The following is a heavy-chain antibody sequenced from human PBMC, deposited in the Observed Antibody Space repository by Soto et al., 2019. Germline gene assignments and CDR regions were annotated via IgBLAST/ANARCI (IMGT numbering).Heavy chain of an antibody. CDR2: IYHSGST. CDR3: ARGYVDTAMVQED. CDR1: GGSISSGGYS. J-gene: IGHJ4*02. V-gene: IGHV4-30-2*01. Sequence: SETLSLTCAVSGGSISSGGYSWSWIRQPPGKGLEWIGYIYHSGSTYYNPSLKSRVTISVDRSKNQFSLKLSSVTAADTAVYYCARGYVDTAMVQEDWGQGTLVTVSS. D-gene: IGHD5-18*01.